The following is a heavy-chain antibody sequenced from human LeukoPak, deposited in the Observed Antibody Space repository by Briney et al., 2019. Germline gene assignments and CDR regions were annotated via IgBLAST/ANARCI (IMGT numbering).Heavy chain of an antibody. V-gene: IGHV4-59*01. CDR1: GGSISSYY. J-gene: IGHJ4*02. Sequence: SETLSLTCTVSGGSISSYYWSWIRQPPGKGLEWIGYIYYSGSTNYNPSLKSRVTISVDTSKNQFSLKLSSVTAADTAVYYCARGSPDFQDYDSSGYYYPLLDYWGQGTLVTVSS. CDR3: ARGSPDFQDYDSSGYYYPLLDY. CDR2: IYYSGST. D-gene: IGHD3-22*01.